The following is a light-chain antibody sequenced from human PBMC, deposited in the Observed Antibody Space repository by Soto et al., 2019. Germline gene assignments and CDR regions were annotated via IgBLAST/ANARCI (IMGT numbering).Light chain of an antibody. CDR3: SSYTSSSLYV. Sequence: QSALTQPASVSGSPGQSITISCTGTSSDVGGYHYVSCYQQHPGKAPKLIIYDVSNRPSGVSNRFSGSKSGNTASLTISGLRAEYEGVYYCSSYTSSSLYVFGTGTKLTVL. CDR1: SSDVGGYHY. CDR2: DVS. V-gene: IGLV2-14*01. J-gene: IGLJ1*01.